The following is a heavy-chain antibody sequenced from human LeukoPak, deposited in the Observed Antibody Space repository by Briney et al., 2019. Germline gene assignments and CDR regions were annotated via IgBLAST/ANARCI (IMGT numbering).Heavy chain of an antibody. D-gene: IGHD3-10*01. CDR2: INPNSGGT. J-gene: IGHJ4*02. Sequence: GASVKVSCKASGYTFTSYGISWVRQAPGQGLEWMGWINPNSGGTNYAQKFQGRVTMTRDTSISTAYVELSRLRSDDTAVYYCALMVRGVHEVDYWGQGTLVTVSS. CDR1: GYTFTSYG. V-gene: IGHV1-2*02. CDR3: ALMVRGVHEVDY.